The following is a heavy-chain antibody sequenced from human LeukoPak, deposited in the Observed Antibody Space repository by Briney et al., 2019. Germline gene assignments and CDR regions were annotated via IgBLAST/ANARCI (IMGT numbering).Heavy chain of an antibody. CDR3: TSDQKRSWKGAFNV. V-gene: IGHV3-15*07. J-gene: IGHJ3*01. Sequence: PGGSLRLSCVASGFTFTNAWLTWVRQAPGKGLEWVGRIKSNIDGGTTDYPAPVKGRFIISRDDSRNTLYLQMNSLETEDTAVYWCTSDQKRSWKGAFNVWGQGTMVTVSS. CDR1: GFTFTNAW. CDR2: IKSNIDGGTT. D-gene: IGHD1-1*01.